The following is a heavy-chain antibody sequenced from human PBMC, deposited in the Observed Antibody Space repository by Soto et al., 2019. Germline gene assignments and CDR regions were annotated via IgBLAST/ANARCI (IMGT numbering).Heavy chain of an antibody. CDR3: ARLLDMAATPADAFDI. CDR1: GYTFSSNW. J-gene: IGHJ3*02. Sequence: PGESLKISCQTSGYTFSSNWIGWVRQMPGKGLEWMGIIYPGDSETRYSPSFQGRVTISADRSFSTAYLQWTSLQASDTAMYYCARLLDMAATPADAFDIWGQGTLVTVSS. D-gene: IGHD6-19*01. CDR2: IYPGDSET. V-gene: IGHV5-51*01.